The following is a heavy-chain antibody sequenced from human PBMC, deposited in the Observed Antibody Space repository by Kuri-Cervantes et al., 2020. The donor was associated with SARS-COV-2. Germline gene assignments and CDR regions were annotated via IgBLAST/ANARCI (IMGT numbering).Heavy chain of an antibody. V-gene: IGHV1-46*01. CDR3: ARFCPDTAMVTCYYGMDV. Sequence: ASVKVSCKASGGTFSTAIISWVRQGPGQGLEWMGIINPSGGSTSYAQKFQGRVTMTRDTSTSTVYMELSSLRSEDTAVYYCARFCPDTAMVTCYYGMDVWGQGTTVTVSS. D-gene: IGHD5-18*01. J-gene: IGHJ6*02. CDR2: INPSGGST. CDR1: GGTFSTAI.